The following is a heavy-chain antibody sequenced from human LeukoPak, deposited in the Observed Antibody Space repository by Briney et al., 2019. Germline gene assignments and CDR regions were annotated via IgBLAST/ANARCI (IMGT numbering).Heavy chain of an antibody. J-gene: IGHJ4*02. D-gene: IGHD3-22*01. Sequence: GESLKISCKDSGYSFTSYWIGWVRQLSGKGLEWMGIIYPGDSDTRYSPSFQGQVTISADKSISTAYLQWSSLKASDTAIYYCARPHYYDSSGYYFDYWGQGTLVTVSS. V-gene: IGHV5-51*01. CDR3: ARPHYYDSSGYYFDY. CDR2: IYPGDSDT. CDR1: GYSFTSYW.